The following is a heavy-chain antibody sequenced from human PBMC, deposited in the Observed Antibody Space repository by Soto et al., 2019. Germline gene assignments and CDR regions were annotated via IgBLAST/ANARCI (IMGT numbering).Heavy chain of an antibody. D-gene: IGHD6-19*01. CDR1: GFTFSNYA. CDR2: IGGDGGNR. CDR3: AKDNIGVAGTWYGVYYFDY. Sequence: GGSLRLSCAASGFTFSNYAMSWVRQAPGKGLEWVSAIGGDGGNRKYADSVKGRFTVSRDNSKNTLYLQMNSLRAEDTAVYYCAKDNIGVAGTWYGVYYFDYWGQGTLVTVSS. J-gene: IGHJ4*02. V-gene: IGHV3-23*01.